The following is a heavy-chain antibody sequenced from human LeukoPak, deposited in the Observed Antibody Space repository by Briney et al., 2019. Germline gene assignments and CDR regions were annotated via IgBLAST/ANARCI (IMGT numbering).Heavy chain of an antibody. J-gene: IGHJ4*02. D-gene: IGHD6-19*01. CDR3: ARDAAGEIDY. V-gene: IGHV4-59*01. CDR1: GGSISSYY. CDR2: IYYTGST. Sequence: KPSETLSLTCTVSGGSISSYYWTWIRQPPGKGLEWVGNIYYTGSTNYNPSLKSRVTLSIDTSKKQFSLGLTSVTAADTAVYYCARDAAGEIDYWGQGILVTVAS.